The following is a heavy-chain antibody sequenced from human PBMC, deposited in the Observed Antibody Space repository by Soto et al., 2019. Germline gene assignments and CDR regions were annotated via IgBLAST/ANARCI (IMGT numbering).Heavy chain of an antibody. J-gene: IGHJ4*02. CDR2: ISSGSSTI. CDR1: GFTFSTSS. D-gene: IGHD6-13*01. V-gene: IGHV3-48*02. CDR3: ATTPSYSRPYYFDY. Sequence: VQLVESGGGLVQPGRSLRLSCAASGFTFSTSSMNWVRQAPRKGLEWVSFISSGSSTIYYADSVKGRFTISRDNAKNSLYLQLNSLRDEDTAVYYCATTPSYSRPYYFDYWGQGTLVTVSS.